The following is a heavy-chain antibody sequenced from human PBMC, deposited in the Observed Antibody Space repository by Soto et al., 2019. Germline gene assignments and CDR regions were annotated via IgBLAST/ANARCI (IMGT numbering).Heavy chain of an antibody. D-gene: IGHD1-26*01. CDR1: GASISGSDHY. CDR3: AQSGRSLLDY. V-gene: IGHV4-30-4*01. CDR2: LSYTGNSFNP. Sequence: QVQLQESGPGLVKASQTLSLTCTVSGASISGSDHYWSWVRQPPGKGLEWIGHLSYTGNSFNPYYNPSLQSRLTMSLDTSKNQFSLKMTSVTAADTAVYFCAQSGRSLLDYWGQGALVSVSS. J-gene: IGHJ4*02.